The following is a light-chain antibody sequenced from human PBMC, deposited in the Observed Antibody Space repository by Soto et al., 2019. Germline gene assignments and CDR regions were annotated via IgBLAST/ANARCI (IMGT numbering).Light chain of an antibody. V-gene: IGKV3-20*01. CDR1: QSVSGMY. CDR2: GTS. CDR3: QQYDNSPFT. J-gene: IGKJ3*01. Sequence: EVVVTQSPGTLSLSPGESATLSCRASQSVSGMYLAWYQQKPGQAPRLLIYGTSNRATGIPDRFSGSGSGTDFTLTIRRLEPEDFAMYFCQQYDNSPFTFGPGTKVDIK.